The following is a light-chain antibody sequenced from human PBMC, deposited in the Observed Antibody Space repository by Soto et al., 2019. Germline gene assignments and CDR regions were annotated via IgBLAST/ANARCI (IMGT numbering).Light chain of an antibody. J-gene: IGKJ2*01. Sequence: DIQMTQSPSTLSASVGDRVTITCRASQSISNLLAWYQQKPGKAPKLLIYKASSLESGVPSRFSGSGSGTEFTLTISSLQPDDFATYYCQQYNSYPYTFGQGTKLEIK. CDR2: KAS. CDR1: QSISNL. V-gene: IGKV1-5*03. CDR3: QQYNSYPYT.